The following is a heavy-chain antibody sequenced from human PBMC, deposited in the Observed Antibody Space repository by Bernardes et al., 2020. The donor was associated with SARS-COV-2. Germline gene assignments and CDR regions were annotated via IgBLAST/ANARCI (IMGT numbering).Heavy chain of an antibody. D-gene: IGHD3-3*01. J-gene: IGHJ6*03. Sequence: ASVKVSCKASGYTFTGYYMHWVRQAPGQGLEWMGWINPNSGGTNYAQKFQGRVTMTRDTSISTAYMELSRLRSDDTAVYYCARCWEWLSHHYYYMDVWGKGTTVTVSS. CDR3: ARCWEWLSHHYYYMDV. V-gene: IGHV1-2*02. CDR1: GYTFTGYY. CDR2: INPNSGGT.